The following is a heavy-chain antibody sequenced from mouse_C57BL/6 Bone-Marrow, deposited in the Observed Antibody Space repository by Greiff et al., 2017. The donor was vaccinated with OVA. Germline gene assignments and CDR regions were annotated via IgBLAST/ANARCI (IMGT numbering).Heavy chain of an antibody. Sequence: DVKLVESGGGLVQPGGSLKLSCAASGFTFSDYGMAWVRQAPRKGPEWVAFISNLAYSIYYADTVTGRFTISRENAKNTLYLEMSSLRSEDTAMYYCAGQYYGSSRGSWFAYWGQGTLVTVSA. V-gene: IGHV5-15*01. CDR3: AGQYYGSSRGSWFAY. CDR2: ISNLAYSI. J-gene: IGHJ3*01. CDR1: GFTFSDYG. D-gene: IGHD1-1*01.